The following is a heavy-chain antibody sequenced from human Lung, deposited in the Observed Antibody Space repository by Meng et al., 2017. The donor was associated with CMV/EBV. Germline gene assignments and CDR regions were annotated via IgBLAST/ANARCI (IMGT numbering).Heavy chain of an antibody. CDR3: ARVYCSGGSCYSPFDY. J-gene: IGHJ4*02. CDR1: GYTFSDYG. Sequence: ASXXVSXKASGYTFSDYGIGWVRQAPGQGLEWMGWINSYSGHTNYAQKLQGRVTMTTDTSTSSAYMELRSLRSDDTAVYYCARVYCSGGSCYSPFDYWGQG. CDR2: INSYSGHT. V-gene: IGHV1-18*01. D-gene: IGHD2-15*01.